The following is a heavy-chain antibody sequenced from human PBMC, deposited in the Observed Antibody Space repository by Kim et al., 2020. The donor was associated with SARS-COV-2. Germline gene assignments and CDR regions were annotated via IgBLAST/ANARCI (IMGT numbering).Heavy chain of an antibody. V-gene: IGHV3-23*03. Sequence: GGSLRLSCAASGFTFSSYAMSWVRQAPGKGLEWVSVIYSGGSSTYYADSVKGRFTISRDNSKNTLYLQMNSLRAEDTAVYYCAKKSGDYWGQGTLVTVSS. CDR1: GFTFSSYA. J-gene: IGHJ4*02. CDR2: IYSGGSST. D-gene: IGHD3-10*01. CDR3: AKKSGDY.